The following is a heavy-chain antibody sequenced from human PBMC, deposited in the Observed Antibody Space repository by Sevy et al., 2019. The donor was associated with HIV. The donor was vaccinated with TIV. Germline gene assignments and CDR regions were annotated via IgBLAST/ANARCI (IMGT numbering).Heavy chain of an antibody. J-gene: IGHJ2*01. Sequence: ASVKVSCKASGYTFTSYDINWVRQATGQGLEWMGWMNPNSGNTGYAQKFQGRVTMTRNTSISTAYMGLSSLRSEDTAVYYCARVDHLNRYDSSGPTYYWYFDLWGLGTLVTVSS. CDR1: GYTFTSYD. D-gene: IGHD3-22*01. CDR2: MNPNSGNT. V-gene: IGHV1-8*01. CDR3: ARVDHLNRYDSSGPTYYWYFDL.